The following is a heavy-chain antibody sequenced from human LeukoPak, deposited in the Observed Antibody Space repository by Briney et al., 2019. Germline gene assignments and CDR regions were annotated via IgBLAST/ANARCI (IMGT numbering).Heavy chain of an antibody. J-gene: IGHJ4*02. Sequence: PSETLSLTCTVSGASLSGFQYYWGWVRQPPGKGLEWIGNIYHSGITYYNLYNPSLKSRVIISVDTSKNHFSLKLSSVTAADTAVYFCATLLSSSYYFDYWGQGTLVTVSS. D-gene: IGHD3-10*02. CDR1: GASLSGFQYY. CDR3: ATLLSSSYYFDY. V-gene: IGHV4-39*02. CDR2: IYHSGIT.